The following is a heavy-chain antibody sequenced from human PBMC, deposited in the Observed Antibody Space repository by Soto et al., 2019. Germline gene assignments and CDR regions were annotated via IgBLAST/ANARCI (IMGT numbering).Heavy chain of an antibody. CDR3: AKSSDDPYYYGMDV. CDR1: GFTFDDYA. V-gene: IGHV3-9*01. CDR2: ISWNSGSI. D-gene: IGHD1-1*01. J-gene: IGHJ6*02. Sequence: HPGGSLRLSCAASGFTFDDYAMHWVRQAPGKGLEWVSGISWNSGSIGYADSVKGRFTISRDNAKNSLYLQMNSLRAEDTALYYCAKSSDDPYYYGMDVWGQGTTVTVSS.